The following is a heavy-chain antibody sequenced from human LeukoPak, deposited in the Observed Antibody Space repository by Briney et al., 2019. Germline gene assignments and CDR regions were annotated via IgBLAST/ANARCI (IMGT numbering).Heavy chain of an antibody. Sequence: TLXLTCTVSGGSISSGSYYWRWIRQPAGKGLEWIGRIYTSGSTNYNPSLKSQFTISVDTSKNQFYLKLSDVTAAGTAVYXXXXDYGSGSYSVSRAFDIWGQGTMVTVSS. J-gene: IGHJ3*02. CDR2: IYTSGST. V-gene: IGHV4-61*02. D-gene: IGHD3-10*01. CDR3: XXDYGSGSYSVSRAFDI. CDR1: GGSISSGSYY.